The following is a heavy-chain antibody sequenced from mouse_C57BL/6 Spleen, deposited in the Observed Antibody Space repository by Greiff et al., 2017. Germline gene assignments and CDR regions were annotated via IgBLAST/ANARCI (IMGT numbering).Heavy chain of an antibody. D-gene: IGHD1-1*01. V-gene: IGHV1-64*01. CDR1: GYTFTSYW. CDR2: IHPNSGST. J-gene: IGHJ4*01. CDR3: AKSYGSSLYAMYY. Sequence: VQLQQPGAELVKPGASVKLSCKASGYTFTSYWMHWVKQRPGQGLEWIGMIHPNSGSTNYNEKFKSKATLTVDKSSSTAYMQLSSLPSEYSAVYYCAKSYGSSLYAMYYWCQGTSVTVSS.